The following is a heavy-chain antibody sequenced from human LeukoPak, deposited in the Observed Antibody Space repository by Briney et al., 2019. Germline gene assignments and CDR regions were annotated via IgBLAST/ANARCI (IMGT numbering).Heavy chain of an antibody. CDR3: ARADRGYNYDSS. J-gene: IGHJ5*02. V-gene: IGHV3-23*01. CDR1: GFMFNIYG. Sequence: TGGSLRLSCAASGFMFNIYGMRWVRQAPGKGPEWVATIGVAGVHMKYADSARGRFTISRDNSQNTLFLQLRSLRAEDTAVYYCARADRGYNYDSSWGQGTLVTVSS. CDR2: IGVAGVHM. D-gene: IGHD5-18*01.